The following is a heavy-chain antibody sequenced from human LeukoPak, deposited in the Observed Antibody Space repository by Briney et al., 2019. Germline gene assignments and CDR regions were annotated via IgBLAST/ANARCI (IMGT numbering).Heavy chain of an antibody. J-gene: IGHJ5*02. Sequence: PSETLSLTCTVSGGSISSYYWSWIRQPPGKGLEWIGYIYYSGSTNYNPSLKSRVTISVDTSKNQFSLKLSSVTAADTAVYYCARSSGYTNWFDPWGQGTLVTVSS. CDR3: ARSSGYTNWFDP. CDR2: IYYSGST. D-gene: IGHD3-22*01. CDR1: GGSISSYY. V-gene: IGHV4-59*01.